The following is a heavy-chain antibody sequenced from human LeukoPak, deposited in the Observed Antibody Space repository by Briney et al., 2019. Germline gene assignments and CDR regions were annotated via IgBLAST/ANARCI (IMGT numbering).Heavy chain of an antibody. Sequence: GASVKVSCKASGYTFTGYYMHWVRQAPGQGLEWMGWINPNSGGTNYAQKFQGRVTMTRDTSISTAYMELSRLRSDDTAVYYCARDIPAATTLIDYWGQGTLVTVSS. D-gene: IGHD2-2*01. V-gene: IGHV1-2*02. CDR3: ARDIPAATTLIDY. J-gene: IGHJ4*02. CDR1: GYTFTGYY. CDR2: INPNSGGT.